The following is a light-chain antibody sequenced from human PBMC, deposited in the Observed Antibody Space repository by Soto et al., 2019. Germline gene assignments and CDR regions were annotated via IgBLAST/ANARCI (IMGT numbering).Light chain of an antibody. CDR3: GTWDSSLSAVV. CDR1: SSNSGNND. V-gene: IGLV1-51*01. Sequence: QSVLTQPPSVSAAPGQKVTISCSGSSSNSGNNDVSWYQQLPGTAHKLLIYDNNKRPSGIPDRFSGSKSGTSATLGITGLQTGDEADYYCGTWDSSLSAVVFGGGTKLTVL. CDR2: DNN. J-gene: IGLJ2*01.